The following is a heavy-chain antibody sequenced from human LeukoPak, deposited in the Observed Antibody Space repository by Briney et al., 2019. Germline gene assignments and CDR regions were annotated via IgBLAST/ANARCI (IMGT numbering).Heavy chain of an antibody. V-gene: IGHV3-30*02. Sequence: GGSLRLSCAASGFTFSSYGMHWVRQAPGKGLEWVAFIRYDGSNKYYADSVKGRFTISRDNSKNALYLQMNSLRAEDTAVYYCAKERDTAMVTIDYWGQGTLVTVSS. CDR3: AKERDTAMVTIDY. J-gene: IGHJ4*02. D-gene: IGHD5-18*01. CDR1: GFTFSSYG. CDR2: IRYDGSNK.